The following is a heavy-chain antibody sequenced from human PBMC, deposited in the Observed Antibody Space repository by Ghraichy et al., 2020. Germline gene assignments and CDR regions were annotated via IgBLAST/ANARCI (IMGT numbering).Heavy chain of an antibody. V-gene: IGHV4-34*01. J-gene: IGHJ5*02. CDR1: GGSFSGYY. CDR2: INHSGST. Sequence: SETLSLTCAVYGGSFSGYYWSWIRQPPGKGLEWIGEINHSGSTNYNPSLKSRVTISVDTSKNQFFLKLSSVTAADTAVYYCARGADIVVVPAARAWFDPWGQGTLVTVSS. D-gene: IGHD2-2*01. CDR3: ARGADIVVVPAARAWFDP.